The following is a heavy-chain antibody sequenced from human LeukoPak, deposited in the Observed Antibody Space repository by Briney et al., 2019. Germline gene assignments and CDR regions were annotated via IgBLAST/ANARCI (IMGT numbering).Heavy chain of an antibody. D-gene: IGHD3-22*01. CDR3: AREYYGSSGYYNDY. V-gene: IGHV4-4*02. CDR1: GDSISSNNW. J-gene: IGHJ4*02. CDR2: IYHSGST. Sequence: SETLSLTCAVSGDSISSNNWWSWVRQPPGKGLEWIGEIYHSGSTNYNPSLKSRATISVGKSKNQFSLKLTSVTAADTAVYYCAREYYGSSGYYNDYWGQGALVTVSS.